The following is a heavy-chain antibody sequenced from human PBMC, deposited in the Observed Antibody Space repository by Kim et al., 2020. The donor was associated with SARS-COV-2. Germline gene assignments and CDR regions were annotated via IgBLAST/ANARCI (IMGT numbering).Heavy chain of an antibody. J-gene: IGHJ6*03. Sequence: SETLSLTCTVSGGSLSSSSYYWGWIRQPPGKGLEWIGTAYYIGNTYYNPSLKSRVTISVDTSKNQFSLKLGSVTATDTAVYYCARHQRYSSGRYVAFYYYSIDVWGKATTVTVSS. D-gene: IGHD6-19*01. CDR2: AYYIGNT. V-gene: IGHV4-39*01. CDR3: ARHQRYSSGRYVAFYYYSIDV. CDR1: GGSLSSSSYY.